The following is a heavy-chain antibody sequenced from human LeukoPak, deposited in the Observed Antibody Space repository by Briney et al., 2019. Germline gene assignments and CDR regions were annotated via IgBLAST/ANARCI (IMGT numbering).Heavy chain of an antibody. CDR2: ISGGAGST. J-gene: IGHJ6*03. D-gene: IGHD3-3*01. Sequence: PGGSLRLSCVASGFTLSSYNMKWVRQAPGKGLECVSVISGGAGSTYYADSVKGRFTISRDNSKNTLYLQMNSLRAEDTAVYYCAKDKYNFWSGSNYYYMDVWGKGTTVTVSS. CDR3: AKDKYNFWSGSNYYYMDV. V-gene: IGHV3-23*01. CDR1: GFTLSSYN.